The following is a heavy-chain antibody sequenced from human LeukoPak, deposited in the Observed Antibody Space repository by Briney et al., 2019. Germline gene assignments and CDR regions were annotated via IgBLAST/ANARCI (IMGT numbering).Heavy chain of an antibody. J-gene: IGHJ4*02. CDR2: IYYSGST. D-gene: IGHD3-10*01. Sequence: SETLSLTCTVSGGSISSSSYYWGWIRQPPGKGLEWIGSIYYSGSTYYNPSLKSRVTISVDTSKNQFSLKLSSVTAADTAVYYCAVGFGELLPFDYWGQGTLVTVSS. CDR3: AVGFGELLPFDY. CDR1: GGSISSSSYY. V-gene: IGHV4-39*07.